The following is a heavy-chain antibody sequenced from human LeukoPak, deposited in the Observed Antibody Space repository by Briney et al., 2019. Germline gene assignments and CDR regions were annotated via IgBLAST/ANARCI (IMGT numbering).Heavy chain of an antibody. D-gene: IGHD3-22*01. Sequence: GGSLRLSCAASGFTFSSYWMHWVRQAPGKGLVWVSRINSDGSSTSYADSVKGRFTISRDNAKNTLYLQMNSLRAEDTAVYYCAREFFYYDSSGYRIYYYGMDVWGQGTTVTVSS. V-gene: IGHV3-74*01. CDR3: AREFFYYDSSGYRIYYYGMDV. CDR2: INSDGSST. CDR1: GFTFSSYW. J-gene: IGHJ6*02.